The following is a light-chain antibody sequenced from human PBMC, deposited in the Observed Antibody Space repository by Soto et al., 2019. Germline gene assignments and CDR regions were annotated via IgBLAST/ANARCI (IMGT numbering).Light chain of an antibody. V-gene: IGKV3-15*01. CDR1: QSVSSY. CDR3: QQYYNWPYT. CDR2: TAS. Sequence: EIVLTQSPATLSLSPGERGTLSCRASQSVSSYLAWYQQKPGQAPRLLFYTASTRATGVPARFSGSGSGTEFTLTISSLQSEDFAIYYCQQYYNWPYTFGQGTKVDIK. J-gene: IGKJ2*01.